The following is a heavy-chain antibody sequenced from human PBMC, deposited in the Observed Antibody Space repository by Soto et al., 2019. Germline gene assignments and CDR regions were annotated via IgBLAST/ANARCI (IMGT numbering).Heavy chain of an antibody. V-gene: IGHV4-59*12. CDR2: IYHSGST. J-gene: IGHJ5*02. D-gene: IGHD6-6*01. Sequence: SETLSLTCTVSGGSISSYFYIWVRQPPGKGLEWIGYIYHSGSTYYNPSLKSRVTISVDRSKNQFSLKLSSVTAADTAVYYCARDVEYSSTDNWFDPWGQGTLVTVSS. CDR1: GGSISSYF. CDR3: ARDVEYSSTDNWFDP.